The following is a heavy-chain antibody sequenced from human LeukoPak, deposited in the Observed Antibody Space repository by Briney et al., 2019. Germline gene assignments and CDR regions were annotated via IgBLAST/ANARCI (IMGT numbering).Heavy chain of an antibody. J-gene: IGHJ5*02. V-gene: IGHV3-74*01. CDR2: INSDGSST. D-gene: IGHD3-22*01. CDR3: ARYPNYYDGSGYYH. Sequence: GGSLRLSCAASGFTLSSYWMHWVRQAPGKGLVWVSRINSDGSSTSYADSVKGRFTISRDNAKNTLYLQMNSLRAEDTAVYYCARYPNYYDGSGYYHWGQGTLVTVSS. CDR1: GFTLSSYW.